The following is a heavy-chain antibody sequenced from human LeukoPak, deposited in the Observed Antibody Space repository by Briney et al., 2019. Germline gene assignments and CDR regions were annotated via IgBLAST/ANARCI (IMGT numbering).Heavy chain of an antibody. Sequence: GGSLRLSCAASGFTLSSYAMSWVRQAPGKGLEWVSAISDSGDTYHADSVKGRFTISRDSSKNTLFLQMNRLKPEDAAVYYCAKAPVTTCRGAYCYPFDYWGQGTLVTVSS. V-gene: IGHV3-23*01. CDR1: GFTLSSYA. J-gene: IGHJ4*02. CDR3: AKAPVTTCRGAYCYPFDY. D-gene: IGHD2-21*01. CDR2: ISDSGDT.